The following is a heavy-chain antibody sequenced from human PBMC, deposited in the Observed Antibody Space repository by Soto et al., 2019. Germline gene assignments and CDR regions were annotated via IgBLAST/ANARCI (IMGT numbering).Heavy chain of an antibody. CDR1: GYTFTSYG. V-gene: IGHV1-18*01. CDR2: ISAYNGNT. D-gene: IGHD2-2*01. Sequence: ASVKVSCKASGYTFTSYGISWVRQAPGQGLEWMGWISAYNGNTNYAQKLQGRVTMTTDTSTGTAYMELRSLRSDDTAVYYCARRRSTSGPRAFDIWGQGTMVTVSS. CDR3: ARRRSTSGPRAFDI. J-gene: IGHJ3*02.